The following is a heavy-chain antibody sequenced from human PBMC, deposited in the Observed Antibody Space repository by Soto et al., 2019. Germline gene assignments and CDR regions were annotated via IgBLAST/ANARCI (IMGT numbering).Heavy chain of an antibody. D-gene: IGHD2-2*01. CDR2: ISYDGSNK. CDR1: GFTFSSYG. V-gene: IGHV3-30*18. Sequence: QVQLVESGGGVVQPGRSLRLSCAASGFTFSSYGMHWVRQAPGKGLEWVAVISYDGSNKYYADSVKGRFTISRDNSKNTLDLQMNSLRAEDTAVYDCAKASTVDCSSTSCYDPPYNWFDPWGQGTLVTVSS. J-gene: IGHJ5*02. CDR3: AKASTVDCSSTSCYDPPYNWFDP.